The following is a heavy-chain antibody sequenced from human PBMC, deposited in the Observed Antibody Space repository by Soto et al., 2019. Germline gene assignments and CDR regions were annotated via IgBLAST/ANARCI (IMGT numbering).Heavy chain of an antibody. CDR1: GFIFSNHW. CDR3: ARDVAAGGDY. CDR2: IKQDGSEE. D-gene: IGHD6-13*01. J-gene: IGHJ4*02. Sequence: EVQLVESGGGLVQPGGSLRLSCAASGFIFSNHWMSWVRQAPGKGLEWVANIKQDGSEENYLDSVKGRFTVSRDNAKNSLYLQMNSLRAEDTAVYYCARDVAAGGDYWRQGTLVTVSS. V-gene: IGHV3-7*01.